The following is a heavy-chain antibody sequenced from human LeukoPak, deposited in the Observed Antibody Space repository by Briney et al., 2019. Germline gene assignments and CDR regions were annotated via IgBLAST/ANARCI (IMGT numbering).Heavy chain of an antibody. CDR3: ALMHSTSPIDY. CDR2: IYWNDIK. D-gene: IGHD6-6*01. CDR1: GFSLSTNGVG. J-gene: IGHJ4*02. V-gene: IGHV2-5*01. Sequence: SGPTLVKPTQTLTLTCTVSGFSLSTNGVGVGWIRQPPGKALEWIAVIYWNDIKRHSPSLKSRLTITKDTSKNQVVLTMTNMDPVDTATYYCALMHSTSPIDYWGQGTLGTVSS.